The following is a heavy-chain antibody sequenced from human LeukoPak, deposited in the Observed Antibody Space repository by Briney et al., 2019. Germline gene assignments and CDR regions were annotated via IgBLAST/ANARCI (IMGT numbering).Heavy chain of an antibody. Sequence: GGSLRLSCAASGFTFSSYAMSWVRQAPGKGLEWVSAISGGGDSTYYADSVKGRFTISRDNSKNTLYLQMNSLRAEDTAIYYCAKWSSSSWYDYWGQGTLVTVSS. V-gene: IGHV3-23*01. D-gene: IGHD6-13*01. CDR1: GFTFSSYA. CDR2: ISGGGDST. CDR3: AKWSSSSWYDY. J-gene: IGHJ4*02.